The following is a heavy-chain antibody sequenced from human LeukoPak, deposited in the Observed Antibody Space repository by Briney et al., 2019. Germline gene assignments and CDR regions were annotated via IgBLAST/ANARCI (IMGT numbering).Heavy chain of an antibody. CDR3: ARDGFSSERYRSWFDP. CDR2: ISAYNGNT. CDR1: GYTFTSSG. Sequence: ASVKVSCKASGYTFTSSGISWVRQAPGQGLEWMGWISAYNGNTNHAQKLQGRVTMTTDTSTSTAYMELRSLRSDDTAVYYCARDGFSSERYRSWFDPWGQGTLVTVSS. V-gene: IGHV1-18*01. J-gene: IGHJ5*02. D-gene: IGHD6-19*01.